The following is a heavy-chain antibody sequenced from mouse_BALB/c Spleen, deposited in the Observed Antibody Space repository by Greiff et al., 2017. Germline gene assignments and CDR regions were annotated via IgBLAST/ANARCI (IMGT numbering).Heavy chain of an antibody. J-gene: IGHJ2*01. D-gene: IGHD1-1*01. V-gene: IGHV7-3*02. CDR1: GFTFTDYY. Sequence: EVKVEESGGGLVQPGGSLRLSCATSGFTFTDYYMSWVRQPPGKALEWLGFIRNKANGYTTEYSASVKGRFTISRDNSQSILYLQMNTLGAEDSATYYCARAPSYGSSLDYWGQGTTLTVSS. CDR3: ARAPSYGSSLDY. CDR2: IRNKANGYTT.